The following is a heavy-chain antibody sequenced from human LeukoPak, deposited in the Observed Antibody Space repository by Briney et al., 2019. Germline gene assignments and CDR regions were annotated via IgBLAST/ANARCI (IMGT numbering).Heavy chain of an antibody. Sequence: GGSLRLSCAASGFTFSNYWMSWVRQAPGKGLEWVANIKEDGSEKYYVDSVKGRFTISRDNARNTLYLQMNSLRAEDTAVYYCAGFSWYYFDYWGQGTLVTVSS. D-gene: IGHD6-13*01. CDR2: IKEDGSEK. CDR1: GFTFSNYW. V-gene: IGHV3-7*03. CDR3: AGFSWYYFDY. J-gene: IGHJ4*02.